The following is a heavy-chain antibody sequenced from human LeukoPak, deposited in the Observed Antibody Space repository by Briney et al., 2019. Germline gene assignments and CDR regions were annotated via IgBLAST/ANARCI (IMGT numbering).Heavy chain of an antibody. CDR2: INHSGST. CDR3: ARSIAGYYYGSGGRLDY. Sequence: PSETLSLTCAVYGGSFSGYYWSWIRQPPGKGLEWIGEINHSGSTNYNPSLKSRVTISVDTSKNQFSLKLSSVTAADTAVYYCARSIAGYYYGSGGRLDYWGQGTLVTVSS. CDR1: GGSFSGYY. J-gene: IGHJ4*02. V-gene: IGHV4-34*01. D-gene: IGHD3-10*01.